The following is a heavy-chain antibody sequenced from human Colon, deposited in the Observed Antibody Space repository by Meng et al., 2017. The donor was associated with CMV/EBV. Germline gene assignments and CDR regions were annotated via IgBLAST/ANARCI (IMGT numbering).Heavy chain of an antibody. Sequence: GESLKISCAASGFTFRDYYMSWIRQAPGKGLEWISYMSGSSRTIYYADSVQGRFSISRDNAKDSLYLQMTSLTAEDTAVYYCARGGYNWNDYFDYWGQGTLVTVSS. CDR3: ARGGYNWNDYFDY. CDR2: MSGSSRTI. J-gene: IGHJ4*02. D-gene: IGHD1-1*01. CDR1: GFTFRDYY. V-gene: IGHV3-11*04.